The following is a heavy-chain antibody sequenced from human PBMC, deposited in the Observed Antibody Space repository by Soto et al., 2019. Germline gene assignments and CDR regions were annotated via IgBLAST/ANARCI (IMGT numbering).Heavy chain of an antibody. CDR1: GFTFSSYA. D-gene: IGHD4-17*01. J-gene: IGHJ4*02. CDR3: ARDLLGQTTPDY. V-gene: IGHV3-30-3*01. CDR2: ISYDGSNK. Sequence: GGSLRLSCAASGFTFSSYAMHWVRQAPGKGLEWVAVISYDGSNKYYADSVKGRFTISRDNSKNTLYLQMNSLRAEDTAVYYCARDLLGQTTPDYWGQGTLVTVSS.